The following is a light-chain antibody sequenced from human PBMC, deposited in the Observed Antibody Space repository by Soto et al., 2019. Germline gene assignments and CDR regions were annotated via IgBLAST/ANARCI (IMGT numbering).Light chain of an antibody. CDR1: SSDVGSYNL. CDR3: CSYAGSSTVV. CDR2: EVS. Sequence: QSALTQPASVSGSPGQSITISCTGTSSDVGSYNLVSWYQQHPGKAPKLMIYEVSKRPSGVSNRFSGSKSGNTASLTISGLQAKDEADYYCCSYAGSSTVVVGVWTQLTVL. V-gene: IGLV2-23*02. J-gene: IGLJ2*01.